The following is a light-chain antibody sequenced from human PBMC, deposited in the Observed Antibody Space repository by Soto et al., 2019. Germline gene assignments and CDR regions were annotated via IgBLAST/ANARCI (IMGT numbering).Light chain of an antibody. CDR1: QSVLYSSNNKNY. V-gene: IGKV4-1*01. J-gene: IGKJ2*01. CDR3: QQCYNTPPYT. CDR2: WAS. Sequence: DIVMTQSPDSLAVSLGERATINCKSSQSVLYSSNNKNYLAWYQLKPGQPPKLLIYWASTRESGVPDRFSGSGSGTDFTLTISSLQAEDVAVYYCQQCYNTPPYTFGQGTKLEIK.